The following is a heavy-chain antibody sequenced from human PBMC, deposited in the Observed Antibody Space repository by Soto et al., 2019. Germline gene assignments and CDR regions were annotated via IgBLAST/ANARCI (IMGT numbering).Heavy chain of an antibody. CDR1: DYTFSTYG. Sequence: ASVKVSCKASDYTFSTYGVSWVRQAPGQGLEWMGWISGYIGNTQYAQKFQGRVTMTTDTSTSTAYMELRRLRSDDTVVYYCARDIYNSSGYYYPYYFDYWGQGTLVTV. D-gene: IGHD3-22*01. CDR2: ISGYIGNT. J-gene: IGHJ4*02. V-gene: IGHV1-18*01. CDR3: ARDIYNSSGYYYPYYFDY.